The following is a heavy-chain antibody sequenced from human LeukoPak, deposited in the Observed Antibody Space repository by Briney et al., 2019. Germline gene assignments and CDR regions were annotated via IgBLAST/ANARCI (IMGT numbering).Heavy chain of an antibody. D-gene: IGHD2-2*01. Sequence: GGSLRLSCAASGFTFSSYGMHWVRQAPGKGLEWGAVISYDGSNKYYADSVKGRFTISRDNSKNTLYLQMNSLRAEDTAVYYCASQGDCSSTSCYPYFQHWGQGTLVTVSS. CDR1: GFTFSSYG. CDR2: ISYDGSNK. J-gene: IGHJ1*01. CDR3: ASQGDCSSTSCYPYFQH. V-gene: IGHV3-30*03.